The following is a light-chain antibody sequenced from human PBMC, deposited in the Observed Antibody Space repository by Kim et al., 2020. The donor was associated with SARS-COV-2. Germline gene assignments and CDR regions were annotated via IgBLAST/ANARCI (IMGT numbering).Light chain of an antibody. Sequence: PGDRDTRSCRASQNIDTYLAWYQQRHGQAPRLLVYDASNRATGVPVRFSGSGSGTDFTLTISSLGPEDFSIYDCQQRNSWHTAVTFGGGTKVDIK. CDR3: QQRNSWHTAVT. CDR1: QNIDTY. CDR2: DAS. V-gene: IGKV3D-11*02. J-gene: IGKJ4*01.